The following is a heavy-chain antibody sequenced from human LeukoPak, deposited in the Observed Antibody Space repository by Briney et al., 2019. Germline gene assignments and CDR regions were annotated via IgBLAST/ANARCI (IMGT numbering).Heavy chain of an antibody. CDR3: VSFYETD. D-gene: IGHD2/OR15-2a*01. Sequence: GGSLGLSCAASGNYWMHWVRQAPGKGLVWVSHINSDGSWTSYADSVKGRFTISKDNAKNTVYLQMNNLRAEDTAVYYCVSFYETDWGRGTLVTVSS. CDR1: GNYW. CDR2: INSDGSWT. J-gene: IGHJ4*02. V-gene: IGHV3-74*01.